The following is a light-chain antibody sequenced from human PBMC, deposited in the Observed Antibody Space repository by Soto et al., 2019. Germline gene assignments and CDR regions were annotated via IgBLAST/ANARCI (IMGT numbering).Light chain of an antibody. Sequence: EVVLTQSPATLSLSPGERATLSCRASQSISSYIAWYQQKPGQAPRLLIYDEGKRAIGVPARFSGSGSGTDFTLTISSLEPEDFAVYYCQQRSNWPWTFGQGTKVEIK. CDR3: QQRSNWPWT. CDR1: QSISSY. V-gene: IGKV3-11*01. CDR2: DEG. J-gene: IGKJ1*01.